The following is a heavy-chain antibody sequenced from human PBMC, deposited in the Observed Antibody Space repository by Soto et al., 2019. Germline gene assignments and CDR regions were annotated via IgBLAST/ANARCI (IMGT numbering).Heavy chain of an antibody. D-gene: IGHD3-10*01. CDR1: GGSFSAYQ. CDR2: INDSGDI. J-gene: IGHJ6*03. V-gene: IGHV4-34*01. CDR3: ARGLILWFGELSRRGGYYYYMDV. Sequence: QVQLQQWGAGLLKPSETLSLTCAVYGGSFSAYQWSWIRQTAEKGLEWIGGINDSGDINYNPSLKSRVTILVDSPKKQISLRLSSVTAADTAVYYCARGLILWFGELSRRGGYYYYMDVWGKGTTVTVSS.